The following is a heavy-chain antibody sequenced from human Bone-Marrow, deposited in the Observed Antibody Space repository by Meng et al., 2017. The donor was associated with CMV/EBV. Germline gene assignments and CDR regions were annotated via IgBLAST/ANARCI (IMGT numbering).Heavy chain of an antibody. CDR1: GFTFDDYA. CDR2: ISSSSSYI. V-gene: IGHV3-21*01. CDR3: AREEGFY. Sequence: GGSLRLSCAASGFTFDDYAMHWVRQAPGKGLEWVSSISSSSSYIYYADSVKGRFTISRDNAKNSLYLQMNSLRAEDTAVYYCAREEGFYWGQGTLVTVSS. J-gene: IGHJ4*02.